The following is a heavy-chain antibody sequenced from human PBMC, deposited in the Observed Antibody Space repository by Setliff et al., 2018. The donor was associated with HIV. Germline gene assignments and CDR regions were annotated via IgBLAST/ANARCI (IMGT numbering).Heavy chain of an antibody. V-gene: IGHV1-46*01. J-gene: IGHJ3*02. Sequence: ASVKVSCKASGYSFTSYGITWVRQAPGQGLEWMGIINPSGGSTGYAQKFQGRVTVTSDTSTSTLHMELSSLRSDDTAVYYCARDLGSITLFGVVIQGAFDIWGQGTMVTVSS. CDR3: ARDLGSITLFGVVIQGAFDI. CDR1: GYSFTSYG. D-gene: IGHD3-3*01. CDR2: INPSGGST.